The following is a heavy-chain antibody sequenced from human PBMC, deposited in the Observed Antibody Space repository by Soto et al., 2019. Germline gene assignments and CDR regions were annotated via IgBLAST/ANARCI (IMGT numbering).Heavy chain of an antibody. D-gene: IGHD2-21*02. V-gene: IGHV7-4-1*01. Sequence: QVQLVQSGSELKKPRASVKDSCRAPGYTFTNYAMNWVRQAPGQGLEWMGWIDTNTGNPTYAQAFTGRFVLSVDTSVSSAYLAVYLLTTVASAVYYCARDAGGSSGDDCYTWFDPWGQGTLISVSS. CDR2: IDTNTGNP. CDR3: ARDAGGSSGDDCYTWFDP. J-gene: IGHJ5*02. CDR1: GYTFTNYA.